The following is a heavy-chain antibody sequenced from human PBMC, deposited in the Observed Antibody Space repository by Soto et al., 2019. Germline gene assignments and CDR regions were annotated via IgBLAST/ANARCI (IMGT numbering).Heavy chain of an antibody. V-gene: IGHV3-30-3*01. CDR3: ARDRYGDYEAYWYFDR. J-gene: IGHJ2*01. CDR1: GFTFSRYA. D-gene: IGHD4-17*01. Sequence: QVQLVESGGGVVQPGRSLRLSCAASGFTFSRYAMHWVRQAPGMGLEWVAVISYDGSNKYYADSVKGRFTISRDNSKNTLYLQMNSLRAEVTAVYYCARDRYGDYEAYWYFDRWGRGTLVTVSS. CDR2: ISYDGSNK.